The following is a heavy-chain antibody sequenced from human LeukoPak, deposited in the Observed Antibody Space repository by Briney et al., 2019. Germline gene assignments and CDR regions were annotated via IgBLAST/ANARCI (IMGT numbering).Heavy chain of an antibody. Sequence: GGSLRLSCAASGFTFSSYSMNWVRQAPGKGLEWVSSISTSSNYIYYAHSVKGRFTISRDDAKNSLYLQMNSLRAEDTAVYYCAKNGGSGSYVDYWGQGTLVTVSS. CDR2: ISTSSNYI. V-gene: IGHV3-21*01. CDR1: GFTFSSYS. D-gene: IGHD3-10*01. J-gene: IGHJ4*02. CDR3: AKNGGSGSYVDY.